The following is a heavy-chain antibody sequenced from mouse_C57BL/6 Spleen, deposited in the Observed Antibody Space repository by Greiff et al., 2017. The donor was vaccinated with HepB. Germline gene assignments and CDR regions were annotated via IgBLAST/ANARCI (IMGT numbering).Heavy chain of an antibody. D-gene: IGHD1-1*01. CDR3: VRHAYYYGSSQYFDV. J-gene: IGHJ1*03. V-gene: IGHV10-1*01. CDR2: IRSKSNNYAT. CDR1: GFSFNTYA. Sequence: EVMLVESGGGLVQPKGSLKLSCAASGFSFNTYAMNWVRQAPGKGLEWVARIRSKSNNYATYYADSVKDRFTISRDDSESMLYLQMNNLKTEDTAMYYCVRHAYYYGSSQYFDVWGTGTTVTVSS.